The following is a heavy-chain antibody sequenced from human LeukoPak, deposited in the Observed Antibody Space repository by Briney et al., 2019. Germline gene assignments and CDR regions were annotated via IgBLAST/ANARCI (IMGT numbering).Heavy chain of an antibody. D-gene: IGHD3-10*01. J-gene: IGHJ4*02. CDR1: GFTFGDYA. Sequence: GGSLRLSCTASGFTFGDYAMSWVRQAPGKGLEWVAVISYDGSNKYYADSVKGRFTISRDNSKNTLYLQMNSLRAEDTAVYYCAKDRDWGQGTLVTVSS. V-gene: IGHV3-30*04. CDR2: ISYDGSNK. CDR3: AKDRD.